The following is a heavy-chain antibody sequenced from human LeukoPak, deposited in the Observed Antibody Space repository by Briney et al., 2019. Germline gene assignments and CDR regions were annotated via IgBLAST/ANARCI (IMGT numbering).Heavy chain of an antibody. D-gene: IGHD6-13*01. V-gene: IGHV1-8*01. J-gene: IGHJ4*02. CDR2: MNPNSGNT. Sequence: GASVKVSCKASGYTFTSYDINWVRQATGQGLEWMGWMNPNSGNTGYAQKFQGRVTMTRNTSISTAYMELSSLRSEDTAVYYCAKQGSSWYLVYFDYWGQGTLVTVSS. CDR1: GYTFTSYD. CDR3: AKQGSSWYLVYFDY.